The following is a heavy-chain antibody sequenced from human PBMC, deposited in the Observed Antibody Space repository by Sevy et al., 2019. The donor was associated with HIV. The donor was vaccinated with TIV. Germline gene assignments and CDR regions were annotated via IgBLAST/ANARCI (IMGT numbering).Heavy chain of an antibody. CDR2: ISSRSTYI. V-gene: IGHV3-21*06. CDR3: ARDRDDYASGRRHPYYYYHGMDV. J-gene: IGHJ6*02. Sequence: GGSLRLSCVGSEFTFNDDFMNWVRQAPGKGLEWVSSISSRSTYIYYADSVKGRYTISSDNAKNSMFLQMNILRPEDTAVYYCARDRDDYASGRRHPYYYYHGMDVWGQGTTVTVSS. CDR1: EFTFNDDF. D-gene: IGHD3-10*01.